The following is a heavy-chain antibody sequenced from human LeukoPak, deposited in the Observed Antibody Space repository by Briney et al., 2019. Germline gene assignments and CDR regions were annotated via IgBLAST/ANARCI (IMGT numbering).Heavy chain of an antibody. CDR3: ARGSGWYFY. Sequence: SETLSLTCTVSGGSISSYYWSWIRQPPGKGLEWIGYIYHSGSTNYNPSLKSRVTISVDTSKNQFSLKLSSVTAADTAVYFCARGSGWYFYWGQGTLVTVSS. CDR1: GGSISSYY. V-gene: IGHV4-59*01. CDR2: IYHSGST. J-gene: IGHJ4*02. D-gene: IGHD6-19*01.